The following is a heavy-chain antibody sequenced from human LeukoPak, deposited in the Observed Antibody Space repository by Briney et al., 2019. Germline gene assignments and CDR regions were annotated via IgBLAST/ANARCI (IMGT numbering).Heavy chain of an antibody. Sequence: SETLSLTCTVSGGSISSSSYYWGWIRQPPGKGLEWIGSIYYIGSTYYNPSLKSRVTISVDTSKNQFSLKLSSVTAADTAVYYCAREGRVRYFDWSHYYYYGMDVWGQGTTVTVSS. V-gene: IGHV4-39*02. CDR3: AREGRVRYFDWSHYYYYGMDV. J-gene: IGHJ6*02. D-gene: IGHD3-9*01. CDR2: IYYIGST. CDR1: GGSISSSSYY.